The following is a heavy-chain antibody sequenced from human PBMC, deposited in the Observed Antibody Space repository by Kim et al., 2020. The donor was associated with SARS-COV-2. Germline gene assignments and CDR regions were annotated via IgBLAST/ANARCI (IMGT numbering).Heavy chain of an antibody. CDR2: ISGSGGST. CDR3: AKDGAYYDILTGYYKLAYFDY. Sequence: GGSLRLSCAASGFTFSSYAMSWVRQAPGKGLEWVSAISGSGGSTYYADSVKGRFTISRDNSKNTLYLQMNSLRAEDTAVYYCAKDGAYYDILTGYYKLAYFDYWGQGTLVTVSS. V-gene: IGHV3-23*01. D-gene: IGHD3-9*01. CDR1: GFTFSSYA. J-gene: IGHJ4*02.